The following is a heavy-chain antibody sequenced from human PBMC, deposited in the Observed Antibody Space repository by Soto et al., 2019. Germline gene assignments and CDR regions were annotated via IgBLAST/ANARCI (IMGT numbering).Heavy chain of an antibody. D-gene: IGHD5-12*01. Sequence: GASVKVSCKASGYTFTGYYMHWVRQAPGQGLEWMGWINPNSGGTNYAQKFQGWVTMTRDTSISTAYMELSRLRSDDTAVYYCARSLPPGIHSGYDSENVKWYYYYGMDVWGQGTTVTVSS. CDR1: GYTFTGYY. CDR3: ARSLPPGIHSGYDSENVKWYYYYGMDV. J-gene: IGHJ6*02. CDR2: INPNSGGT. V-gene: IGHV1-2*04.